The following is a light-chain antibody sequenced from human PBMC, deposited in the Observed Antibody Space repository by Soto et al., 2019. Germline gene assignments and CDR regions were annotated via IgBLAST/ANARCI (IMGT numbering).Light chain of an antibody. V-gene: IGKV1-5*03. J-gene: IGKJ1*01. CDR2: KAS. CDR3: QQCNSYSAT. Sequence: DIQMTQSPSTLSASVGDRVTITCRASQSISSWLAWYQQKPGKAPKLLIYKASSLESGVPSRFSGSGSGTEFTLTISSLQPDDFATYYCQQCNSYSATFGQGTKVDLK. CDR1: QSISSW.